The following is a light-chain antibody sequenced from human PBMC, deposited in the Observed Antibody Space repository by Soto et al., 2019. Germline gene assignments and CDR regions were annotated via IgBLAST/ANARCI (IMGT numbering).Light chain of an antibody. Sequence: EIVLTQSPGTLSLSPGETAILSCRASQSVSSSYLAWYQQKPGQAPRLLIYGGSSRATGIPDRFSGGGSGTDFTLPISRLEPEDFAVYLCQQYADSPPTFGPGPKVDIK. J-gene: IGKJ3*01. CDR2: GGS. CDR1: QSVSSSY. V-gene: IGKV3-20*01. CDR3: QQYADSPPT.